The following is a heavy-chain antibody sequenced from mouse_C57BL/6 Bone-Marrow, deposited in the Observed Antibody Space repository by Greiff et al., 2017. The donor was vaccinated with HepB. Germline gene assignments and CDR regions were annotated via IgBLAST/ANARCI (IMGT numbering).Heavy chain of an antibody. CDR2: ISYSGST. Sequence: EVKLLESGPGLAKPSQTLSLTCSVTGYSITSDYWNWIRKFPGNKLEYMGYISYSGSTYYNPSLKSRISITRDTSKNQYYLQLNSVTTEDTATYYCARYRYYGRWYFDVWGTGTTVTVSS. CDR3: ARYRYYGRWYFDV. V-gene: IGHV3-8*01. D-gene: IGHD1-1*01. CDR1: GYSITSDY. J-gene: IGHJ1*03.